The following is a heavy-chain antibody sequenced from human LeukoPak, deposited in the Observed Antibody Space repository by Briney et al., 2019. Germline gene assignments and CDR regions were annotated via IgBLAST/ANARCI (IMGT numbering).Heavy chain of an antibody. D-gene: IGHD3-3*01. V-gene: IGHV3-30*04. Sequence: GGFLRLSCTASRFNFHYYALHWVRQAPGKGLGWVALMSFDGRTDSYSDSVKGRFTISRDNSKNTLSLQMNRLTLDDTAVYYCARAPWGVPGIGHGYFDNWGQGTLVTVSS. CDR1: RFNFHYYA. J-gene: IGHJ1*01. CDR2: MSFDGRTD. CDR3: ARAPWGVPGIGHGYFDN.